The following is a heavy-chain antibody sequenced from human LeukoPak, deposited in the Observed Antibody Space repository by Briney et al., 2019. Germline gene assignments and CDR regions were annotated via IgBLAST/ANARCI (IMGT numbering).Heavy chain of an antibody. Sequence: ALVRVSCSASGSIVTGYYIHRVRQAAGQRLGWLGWINPNSGGTNYAQKFKGRVTLTRDTYISTAYMELSRLRSDDTGVYYCAWSNCFDPWGRGTVVTVSS. CDR1: GSIVTGYY. J-gene: IGHJ5*02. CDR3: AWSNCFDP. CDR2: INPNSGGT. V-gene: IGHV1-2*02.